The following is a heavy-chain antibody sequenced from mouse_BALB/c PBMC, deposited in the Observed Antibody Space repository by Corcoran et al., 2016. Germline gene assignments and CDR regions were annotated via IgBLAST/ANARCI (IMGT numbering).Heavy chain of an antibody. Sequence: EVQLQQSGPELVKPGASMTISCKASGYSFNGYTMNWVKQSHGKNLEWIGLINPYNGGTSYNQKFKGKATLTVDKSSSTAYMALLSLTSEDSAVYYCARGYGSSYCYFDVWGAGTTVTVSS. CDR2: INPYNGGT. CDR1: GYSFNGYT. D-gene: IGHD1-1*01. V-gene: IGHV1-18*01. CDR3: ARGYGSSYCYFDV. J-gene: IGHJ1*01.